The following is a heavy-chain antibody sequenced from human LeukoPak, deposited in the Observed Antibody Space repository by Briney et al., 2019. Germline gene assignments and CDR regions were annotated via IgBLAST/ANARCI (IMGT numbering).Heavy chain of an antibody. V-gene: IGHV3-7*01. Sequence: GGSLRLSCAASGFTFINYWMSWVRQAPGKGLEWVANIKQDGSEKLYLDSLKGRFTISRDNAKNSLFLQMNSLRAEDTAVYYCARIGGRVDIGWFFDYWGQGTLVTVSS. CDR3: ARIGGRVDIGWFFDY. D-gene: IGHD6-19*01. J-gene: IGHJ4*02. CDR1: GFTFINYW. CDR2: IKQDGSEK.